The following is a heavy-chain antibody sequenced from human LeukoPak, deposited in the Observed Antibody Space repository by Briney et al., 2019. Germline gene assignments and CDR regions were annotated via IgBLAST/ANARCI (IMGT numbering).Heavy chain of an antibody. CDR1: GGSFSGYY. CDR3: ARHSKARLWFGGSGWFDP. Sequence: PSETLSLTCAVYGGSFSGYYWSWIRQPPGKGLEWIGEINHSGSTNYNPSLKSRVTISVDTSKNQFSLKLSSVTAADTAVYYCARHSKARLWFGGSGWFDPWGQGTLVTVSS. V-gene: IGHV4-34*01. D-gene: IGHD3-10*01. J-gene: IGHJ5*02. CDR2: INHSGST.